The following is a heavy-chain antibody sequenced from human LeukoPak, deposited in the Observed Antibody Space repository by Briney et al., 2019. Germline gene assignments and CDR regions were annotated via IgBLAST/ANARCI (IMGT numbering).Heavy chain of an antibody. CDR1: GGSISSGGYY. CDR2: IYYSGST. CDR3: ARVVRSAVAEYFQH. Sequence: PSQTLSLTCTVSGGSISSGGYYWSWIRQHPGKGLEWIGYIYYSGSTYYNLSLKSRVTISVDTSKNQFSLKLSSVTAADTAVYYCARVVRSAVAEYFQHWGQGTLVTVSS. J-gene: IGHJ1*01. V-gene: IGHV4-31*03.